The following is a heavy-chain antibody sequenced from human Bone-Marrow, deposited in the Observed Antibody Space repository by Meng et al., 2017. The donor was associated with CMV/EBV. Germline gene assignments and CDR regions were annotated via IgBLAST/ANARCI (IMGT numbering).Heavy chain of an antibody. J-gene: IGHJ5*02. CDR3: TKDVAYNRFDP. D-gene: IGHD2-21*01. CDR2: ISSSGSTI. Sequence: GGSLRLSCAASGFTFSDYYMSWIRQAPGKGLEWVSYISSSGSTIYYADSVKGRFTISRDNAKNSLYLQMNSLRVEDTAIYYCTKDVAYNRFDPWGQGTLVTVSS. CDR1: GFTFSDYY. V-gene: IGHV3-11*04.